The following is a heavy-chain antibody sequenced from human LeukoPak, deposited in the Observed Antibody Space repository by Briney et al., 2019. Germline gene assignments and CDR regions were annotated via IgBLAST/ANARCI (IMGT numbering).Heavy chain of an antibody. D-gene: IGHD4-11*01. J-gene: IGHJ4*02. CDR3: ARGMTTVTPAFDY. Sequence: ETLSLTCTVSGGSISSSSYYWGWIRQPPGKGLEWIGSIYYSGSTYYNPSLKSRATISVDKSKNQFSLKLSSVTAADTAVYYCARGMTTVTPAFDYWGQGTLVTVSS. CDR1: GGSISSSSYY. V-gene: IGHV4-39*07. CDR2: IYYSGST.